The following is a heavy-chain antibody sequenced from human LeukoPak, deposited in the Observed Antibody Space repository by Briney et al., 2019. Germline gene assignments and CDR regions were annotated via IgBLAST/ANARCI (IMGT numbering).Heavy chain of an antibody. CDR1: GGSISSYY. J-gene: IGHJ4*02. V-gene: IGHV4-59*08. Sequence: SETLSLTCTVSGGSISSYYWSWIRQPPGKGLEWIGYIYYSGSTNYSPSLKSRVTISVDTSKNQFSLKLSSVTAADTAVYYCARHSGTYYYGSGSYYPFDYWGQGTLVTVSS. D-gene: IGHD3-10*01. CDR2: IYYSGST. CDR3: ARHSGTYYYGSGSYYPFDY.